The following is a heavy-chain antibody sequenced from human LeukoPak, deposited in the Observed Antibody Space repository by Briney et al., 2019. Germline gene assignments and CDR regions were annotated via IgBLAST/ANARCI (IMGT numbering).Heavy chain of an antibody. V-gene: IGHV3-49*04. CDR3: ATIGELNDY. CDR1: GFTFGDYA. J-gene: IGHJ4*02. D-gene: IGHD3-10*01. CDR2: IRSKAYGGTT. Sequence: GGSLRLSCTASGFTFGDYAMSWVRQAPGKGLEWVGFIRSKAYGGTTEYAASVKGRFTISRDDSKSIAYLQMNSLKTEDTAVYYSATIGELNDYWGQGTLVTVSS.